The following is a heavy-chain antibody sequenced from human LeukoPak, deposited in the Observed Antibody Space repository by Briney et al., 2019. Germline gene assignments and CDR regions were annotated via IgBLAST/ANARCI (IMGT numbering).Heavy chain of an antibody. Sequence: GGSLRLSCAASGFTFSSYGMHWVRQAPGKGLEWVSGINWNGGSTGYADSVKGRFTISRDNAKNSLYLQMNSLRAEDTALYHCARANCSSTSCPIDYWGQGTLVTVSS. CDR1: GFTFSSYG. D-gene: IGHD2-2*01. CDR2: INWNGGST. V-gene: IGHV3-20*01. J-gene: IGHJ4*02. CDR3: ARANCSSTSCPIDY.